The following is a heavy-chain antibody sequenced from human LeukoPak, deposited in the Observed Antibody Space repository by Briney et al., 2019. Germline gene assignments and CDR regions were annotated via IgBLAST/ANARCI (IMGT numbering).Heavy chain of an antibody. V-gene: IGHV3-48*04. CDR3: AKDRGYGGNSDAFDI. Sequence: GSLRLSCVASGFTFSSYSMNWVRQAPGKGLEWVSYINSSSSTIYFADSVKGRFTISRDNAKNSLYLQMNSLRAEDTALYYCAKDRGYGGNSDAFDIWGQGTMVTVSS. J-gene: IGHJ3*02. D-gene: IGHD4-23*01. CDR1: GFTFSSYS. CDR2: INSSSSTI.